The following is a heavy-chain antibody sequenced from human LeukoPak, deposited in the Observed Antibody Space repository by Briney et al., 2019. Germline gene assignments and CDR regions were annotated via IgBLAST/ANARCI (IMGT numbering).Heavy chain of an antibody. Sequence: PSETLSLTCTVSGGSFSLYYWTWIRQPPGKGLEYIGYIYYSGSTNYNPSLESRVTISVDTSNNEFSLKLSSVTAADTAVYYCARGTRYGDFVNYFDFWGQGALVTVSS. V-gene: IGHV4-59*01. D-gene: IGHD4-17*01. CDR1: GGSFSLYY. CDR2: IYYSGST. J-gene: IGHJ4*02. CDR3: ARGTRYGDFVNYFDF.